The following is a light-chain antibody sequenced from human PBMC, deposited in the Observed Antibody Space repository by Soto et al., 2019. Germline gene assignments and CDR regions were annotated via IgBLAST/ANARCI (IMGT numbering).Light chain of an antibody. J-gene: IGLJ1*01. V-gene: IGLV1-51*01. CDR3: GSWDSSLSAYV. CDR2: DDN. Sequence: SVLTQPPSVSAAPGQKVTISCSGSSSNIGGNSVSWYQQLPGTAPKLLIYDDNKRPSGIPDRFSGSNSGTSATLGITGFQTGDEADYYCGSWDSSLSAYVFGTGTKVTVL. CDR1: SSNIGGNS.